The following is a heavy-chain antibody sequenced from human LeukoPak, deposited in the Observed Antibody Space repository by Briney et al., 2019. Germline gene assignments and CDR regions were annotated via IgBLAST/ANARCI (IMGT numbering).Heavy chain of an antibody. V-gene: IGHV3-21*01. Sequence: PGGSLRLSCAASGFTFSSYSMNWVRQAPGKGLEWVSSISSSSSYIYYADSVKGRFTISRDNAKNLLYLQMNSLRAEDTAVYYCARGSDTAMVRDAFDIWGQGTMVTVSS. CDR3: ARGSDTAMVRDAFDI. D-gene: IGHD5-18*01. CDR1: GFTFSSYS. CDR2: ISSSSSYI. J-gene: IGHJ3*02.